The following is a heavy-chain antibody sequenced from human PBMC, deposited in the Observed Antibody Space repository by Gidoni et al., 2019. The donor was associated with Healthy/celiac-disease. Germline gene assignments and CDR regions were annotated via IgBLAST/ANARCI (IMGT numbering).Heavy chain of an antibody. CDR3: ARGDGYNGPIDY. Sequence: QLQLQESGPGLVKPSETLSLTGTVSGGSISSSRYYWGWIRQPPGKGLEWIGSIYYSGSTYYNPSLKSRVTISVDTSKNQFSLKLSSVTAADTAVYYCARGDGYNGPIDYWGQGTLVTVSS. D-gene: IGHD5-12*01. J-gene: IGHJ4*02. CDR2: IYYSGST. V-gene: IGHV4-39*01. CDR1: GGSISSSRYY.